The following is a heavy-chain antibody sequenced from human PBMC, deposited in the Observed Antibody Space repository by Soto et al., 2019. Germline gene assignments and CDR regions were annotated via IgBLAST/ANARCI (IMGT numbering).Heavy chain of an antibody. J-gene: IGHJ4*02. V-gene: IGHV3-30-3*01. D-gene: IGHD2-8*01. Sequence: QVQLVESGGGVVQPGRSLRLSCAASGFTFSSYAMHWVRQAPGKGLEWVAVISYDGSNKYYADSVKGRFTISRDNSKNTLYLQMNSLRAEDTAVYYCAREVMVYAPFDYWGQGTLVTVSS. CDR2: ISYDGSNK. CDR3: AREVMVYAPFDY. CDR1: GFTFSSYA.